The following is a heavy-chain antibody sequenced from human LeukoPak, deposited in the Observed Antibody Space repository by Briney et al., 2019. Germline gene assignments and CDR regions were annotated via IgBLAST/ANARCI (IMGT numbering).Heavy chain of an antibody. V-gene: IGHV3-21*01. J-gene: IGHJ4*02. CDR1: GFSFTTYS. Sequence: TGGSLTLSCAASGFSFTTYSMNWVRQAPGKGLEWVSSISSSNSYIYYADSVKGRFTISRDNAKNSLYLQMNSLRAEDTAVYYCARDGGWLQYIDYWGQGTLVTVSS. CDR2: ISSSNSYI. D-gene: IGHD5-24*01. CDR3: ARDGGWLQYIDY.